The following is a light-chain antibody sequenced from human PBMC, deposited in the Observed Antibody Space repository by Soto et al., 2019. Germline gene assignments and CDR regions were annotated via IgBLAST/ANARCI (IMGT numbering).Light chain of an antibody. CDR2: DVT. CDR3: SSYTNKDTLL. V-gene: IGLV2-14*03. CDR1: SSDVGGYDH. J-gene: IGLJ3*02. Sequence: QSALTQPASVSASPGQSITISCTGTSSDVGGYDHVSWYQQHPGKAPKLIIYDVTVRPSGISRRFSGSKSDNTASLAVSGLQPEDEADYYCSSYTNKDTLLFGGGTKVTVL.